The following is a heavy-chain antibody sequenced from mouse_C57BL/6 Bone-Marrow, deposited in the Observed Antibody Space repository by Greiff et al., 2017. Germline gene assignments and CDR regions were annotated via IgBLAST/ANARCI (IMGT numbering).Heavy chain of an antibody. Sequence: VQLVESGGGLVKPGGSLKLSCAASGFPFSDYGMHWVRQAPEKGLGWVAYLSRGSSTIYYADTVKGRFPISRDNAKNTLFLQMTSLRSEDTAMYYCARRYYGSSYGYFDVWGTGTTVTVSS. D-gene: IGHD1-1*01. J-gene: IGHJ1*03. V-gene: IGHV5-17*01. CDR2: LSRGSSTI. CDR3: ARRYYGSSYGYFDV. CDR1: GFPFSDYG.